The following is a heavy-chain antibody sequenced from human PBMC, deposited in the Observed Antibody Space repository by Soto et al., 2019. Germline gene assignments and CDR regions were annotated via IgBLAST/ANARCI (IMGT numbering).Heavy chain of an antibody. J-gene: IGHJ6*02. Sequence: SETLSLTCAVYGGSFSGYYWSWIRQPPGKGLEWIGEINHSGSTNYNPSLKSRLTISVDTSKNQFSLKLSSVTAADTAVFYCARGGGARVGPRNFDAMDVWGQGATVTVSS. CDR1: GGSFSGYY. D-gene: IGHD1-7*01. CDR3: ARGGGARVGPRNFDAMDV. V-gene: IGHV4-34*01. CDR2: INHSGST.